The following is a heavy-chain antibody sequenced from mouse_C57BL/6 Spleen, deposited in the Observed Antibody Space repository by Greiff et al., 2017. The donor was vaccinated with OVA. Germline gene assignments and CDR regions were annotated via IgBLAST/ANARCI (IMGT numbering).Heavy chain of an antibody. V-gene: IGHV5-17*01. J-gene: IGHJ4*01. CDR1: GFTFSDYG. D-gene: IGHD4-1*01. Sequence: EVTLVESGGGLVKPGGSLKLSCAASGFTFSDYGMHWVRQAPEKGLEWVAYISSGSSTIYYADTVKGRFTIARDNAKNTLFLQMTSLRSEDTAMYYCATGTWMDYWGQGTSVTVSS. CDR3: ATGTWMDY. CDR2: ISSGSSTI.